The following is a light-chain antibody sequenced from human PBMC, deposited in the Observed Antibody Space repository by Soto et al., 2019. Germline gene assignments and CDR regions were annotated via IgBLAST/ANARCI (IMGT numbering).Light chain of an antibody. CDR1: QSISSW. CDR3: QQYNSYSWT. V-gene: IGKV1-5*01. J-gene: IGKJ1*01. CDR2: DAS. Sequence: DIQMTQSPSTLSASVGDRVTITCRASQSISSWLAWYQQKPGKAPKLLIYDASSLESGVPSRFSGCGSGTEFTLTISSLQPDDFATYYRQQYNSYSWTFGQGTKVEIK.